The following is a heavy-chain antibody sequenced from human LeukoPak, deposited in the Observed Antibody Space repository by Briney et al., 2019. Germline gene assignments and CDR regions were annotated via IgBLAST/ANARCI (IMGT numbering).Heavy chain of an antibody. J-gene: IGHJ5*02. CDR2: IIPIFGTA. CDR3: ARVKDYDSSGYYSRLFDP. D-gene: IGHD3-22*01. CDR1: GGTFSSYA. V-gene: IGHV1-69*01. Sequence: SVKVSCKASGGTFSSYAISWVRQAPGQGLEWMGGIIPIFGTASYAQKFQGRVTSTAVDSTSTAYMELSSWRSEDTAVYCCARVKDYDSSGYYSRLFDPWGQGTLVTVSS.